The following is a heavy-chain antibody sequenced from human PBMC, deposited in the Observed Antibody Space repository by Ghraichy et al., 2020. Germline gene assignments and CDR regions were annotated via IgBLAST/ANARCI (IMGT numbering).Heavy chain of an antibody. D-gene: IGHD1-26*01. J-gene: IGHJ3*02. V-gene: IGHV3-53*04. CDR1: GFTVSSNY. CDR2: IYSGGST. CDR3: AREWDRVGATTEGAFDI. Sequence: LSLTCAASGFTVSSNYMSWVRQAPGKGLEWVSVIYSGGSTYYADSVKGRFTISRHNSKNTLYLQMNSLRAEDTAVYYCAREWDRVGATTEGAFDIWGQGTMVTVSS.